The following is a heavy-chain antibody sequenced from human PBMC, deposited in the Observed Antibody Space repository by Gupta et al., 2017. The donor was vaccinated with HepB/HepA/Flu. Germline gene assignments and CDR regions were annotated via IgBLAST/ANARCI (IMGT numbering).Heavy chain of an antibody. CDR3: ARYAVVVAVTNNYYLDV. J-gene: IGHJ6*03. CDR2: IYYSGDT. V-gene: IGHV4-31*03. CDR1: GGSIKPASYY. Sequence: PSQTLSLTCTVSGGSIKPASYYWTWIRQRPGKGLEWIGYIYYSGDTHYNPSLKSRVAISLDTSTNQFFLKVNSVTAADTAVYYCARYAVVVAVTNNYYLDVWGKGTTVTVSS. D-gene: IGHD2-15*01.